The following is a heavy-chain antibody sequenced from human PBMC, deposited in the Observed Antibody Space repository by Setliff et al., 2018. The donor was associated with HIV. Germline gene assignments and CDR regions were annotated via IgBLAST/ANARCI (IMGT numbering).Heavy chain of an antibody. CDR2: IKEDGSEK. V-gene: IGHV3-7*01. J-gene: IGHJ1*01. CDR3: ARDRAVCSLSSCPPEYFQR. Sequence: GGSLRLSCAASGFTFNNYWVSWVRQAPGKGLEWVANIKEDGSEKYYVDSVKGRFTISGDNAQNSLYLQMNSLRAEDTAVYYCARDRAVCSLSSCPPEYFQRWGQGTLVTVSS. CDR1: GFTFNNYW. D-gene: IGHD2-2*01.